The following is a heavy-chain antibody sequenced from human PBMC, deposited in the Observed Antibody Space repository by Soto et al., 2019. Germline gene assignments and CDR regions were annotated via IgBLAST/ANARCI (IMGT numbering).Heavy chain of an antibody. V-gene: IGHV3-15*01. CDR1: GFMFSSAW. CDR2: IKSKGDGETR. Sequence: EVQMVQSGGDLVKPGGSLRLSCVTSGFMFSSAWMNWVRQAPGKGLEWVARIKSKGDGETRDYAATVKGRFTISRDDSKKTVYLQMNSLRAEDTAVYYCVEGWNDFWGQGTLVTVSS. CDR3: VEGWNDF. J-gene: IGHJ4*02. D-gene: IGHD1-1*01.